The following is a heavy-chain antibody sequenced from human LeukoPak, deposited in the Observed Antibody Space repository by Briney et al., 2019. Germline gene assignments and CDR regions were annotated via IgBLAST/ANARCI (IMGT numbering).Heavy chain of an antibody. D-gene: IGHD3-10*01. CDR3: ARDRAPPTSWYFDV. CDR1: GFTVRSNY. V-gene: IGHV3-53*01. CDR2: IYSTGTT. J-gene: IGHJ2*01. Sequence: GGSLRLSCAASGFTVRSNYISWVRQAPGKGLEWVSIIYSTGTTFYEDSVEGRFTISRDMSKNTVYLQMNSLRADDTAVYYCARDRAPPTSWYFDVWGRGTLVAVSS.